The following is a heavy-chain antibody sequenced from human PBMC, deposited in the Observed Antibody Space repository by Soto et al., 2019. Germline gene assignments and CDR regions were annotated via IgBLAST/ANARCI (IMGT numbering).Heavy chain of an antibody. V-gene: IGHV3-30*18. J-gene: IGHJ4*02. CDR3: AKVPLPGYCSGGSCYSLDY. CDR1: GFTFSSYG. CDR2: ISYDGINK. Sequence: GGSLRLSCAASGFTFSSYGMHWVRQAPGKGLEWVAVISYDGINKYYADSVKGRFTVSRDNSKNTLYLQMNSLRAEDTAVYYCAKVPLPGYCSGGSCYSLDYWGQGTLATVSS. D-gene: IGHD2-15*01.